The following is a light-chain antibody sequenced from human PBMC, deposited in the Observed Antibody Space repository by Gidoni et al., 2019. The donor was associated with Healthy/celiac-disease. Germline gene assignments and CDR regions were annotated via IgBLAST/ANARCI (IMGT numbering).Light chain of an antibody. J-gene: IGKJ1*01. Sequence: EIVLTQSPATLSLSPGERATLSCRASQSVSSYLAWYQQKPGQAPRLLIYDASNRATGIPARVSGSGSGTDFTLTISSLEPEDFAVYDCQQRSNWPRGTFGQGTKVEIK. V-gene: IGKV3-11*01. CDR3: QQRSNWPRGT. CDR1: QSVSSY. CDR2: DAS.